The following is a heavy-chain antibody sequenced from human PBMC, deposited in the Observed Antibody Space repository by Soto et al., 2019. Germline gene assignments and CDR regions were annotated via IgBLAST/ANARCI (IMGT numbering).Heavy chain of an antibody. CDR1: GGSFSGYY. J-gene: IGHJ4*02. CDR3: ARATYYYGSGSYYTLSKSGFDY. Sequence: SETLSLTCAVYGGSFSGYYWSWIRQPPGKGLEWIGEINHSGSTNYNPSLKSRVTISVDTSKNQFSLKLSSVTAADTAVYYCARATYYYGSGSYYTLSKSGFDYWGQGTLVTVSS. CDR2: INHSGST. V-gene: IGHV4-34*01. D-gene: IGHD3-10*01.